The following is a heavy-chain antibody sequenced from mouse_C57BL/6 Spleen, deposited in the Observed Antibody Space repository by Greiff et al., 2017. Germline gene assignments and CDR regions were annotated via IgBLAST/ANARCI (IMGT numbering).Heavy chain of an antibody. CDR2: SSSGSSTI. J-gene: IGHJ3*01. D-gene: IGHD1-1*01. V-gene: IGHV5-17*01. CDR1: GFTFSDYG. Sequence: EVKLVESGGGLVKPGGSLKLSCAASGFTFSDYGMHWVRQAPEKGLEWVAYSSSGSSTIYYADTVKGRFTISRDNAKNTLFLQMTSLRSEDTAMYYCARITKGFAYWGQGTLVTVSA. CDR3: ARITKGFAY.